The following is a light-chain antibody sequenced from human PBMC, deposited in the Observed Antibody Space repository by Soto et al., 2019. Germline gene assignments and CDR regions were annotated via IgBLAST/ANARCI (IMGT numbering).Light chain of an antibody. CDR1: HSVLFTSNNKNY. J-gene: IGKJ4*01. Sequence: DIGMTHSPDSLAVSLGEIATINFESSHSVLFTSNNKNYLGWYQQKKGQPPKXXLSWASARESGVPERFTGSGYGTLFNLSINSLQAEDVAVYYCQQYYTLPLTFGGGTKVDIK. CDR3: QQYYTLPLT. CDR2: WAS. V-gene: IGKV4-1*01.